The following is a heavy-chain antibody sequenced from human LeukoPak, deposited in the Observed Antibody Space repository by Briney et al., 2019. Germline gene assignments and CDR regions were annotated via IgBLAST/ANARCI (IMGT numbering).Heavy chain of an antibody. V-gene: IGHV3-21*01. CDR3: AGEYSSSPHLEGYYYGMDV. Sequence: PGGSLRLSCAASGFTFSRYNMNWVRQAPGKGLEWVSSISSSSSYIYYADSVKGRFTISRDNAKNSLYLQVSSLRAEDTAVYYCAGEYSSSPHLEGYYYGMDVWGQGTTVTVSS. D-gene: IGHD6-6*01. J-gene: IGHJ6*02. CDR1: GFTFSRYN. CDR2: ISSSSSYI.